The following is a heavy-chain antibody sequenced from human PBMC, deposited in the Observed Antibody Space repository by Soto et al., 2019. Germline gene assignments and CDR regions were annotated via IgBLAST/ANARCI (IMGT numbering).Heavy chain of an antibody. V-gene: IGHV3-23*01. D-gene: IGHD2-15*01. CDR2: ISGSDGTT. CDR1: GVTFIGSA. CDR3: AKVSGRGDIVVVVAATRRAFDI. J-gene: IGHJ3*02. Sequence: PGGSLRLSCAVSGVTFIGSAMNWVLQAPGKEMERVSVISGSDGTTYYADSVKGRFTISRDNSKNTLYLDMNSLRAEDTALYYCAKVSGRGDIVVVVAATRRAFDIWGQGTMVTVSS.